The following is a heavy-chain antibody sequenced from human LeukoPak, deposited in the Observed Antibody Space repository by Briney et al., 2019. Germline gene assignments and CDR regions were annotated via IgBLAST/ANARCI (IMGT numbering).Heavy chain of an antibody. CDR3: ARRRGWLAPGEWYY. CDR1: GGSFSGYY. J-gene: IGHJ4*02. Sequence: PSETLSLTCAVYGGSFSGYYWSWIRQPPGKGLEWIGEINHSGSTNYNPSLKNRVTISVDTSKNQFSLKLSSVTAADTAVYYCARRRGWLAPGEWYYWGQGTLVTVSS. V-gene: IGHV4-34*01. D-gene: IGHD3-3*01. CDR2: INHSGST.